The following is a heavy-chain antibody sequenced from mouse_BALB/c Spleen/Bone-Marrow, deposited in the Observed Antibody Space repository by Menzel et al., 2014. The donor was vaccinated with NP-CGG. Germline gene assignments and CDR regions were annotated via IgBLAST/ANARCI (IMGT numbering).Heavy chain of an antibody. D-gene: IGHD1-3*01. CDR3: ARQEFAIYWYFDV. J-gene: IGHJ1*01. CDR2: IDPANGNT. V-gene: IGHV14-3*02. Sequence: EVKLQESGAELVKPGASVKLSCSASGFNIKDTYMHWVKQRSEQGLEWIGRIDPANGNTKCDPKFQDKATITADTSSNTVDLQLSSRTFEDAAVYYCARQEFAIYWYFDVWGAGTTVTVSS. CDR1: GFNIKDTY.